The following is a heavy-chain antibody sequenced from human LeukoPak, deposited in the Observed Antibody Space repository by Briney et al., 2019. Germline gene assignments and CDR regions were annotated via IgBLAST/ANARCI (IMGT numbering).Heavy chain of an antibody. V-gene: IGHV3-66*04. J-gene: IGHJ4*02. CDR2: IYADGST. Sequence: GGSLSLSCAASGFIVSDNDIKWVRQAPGKGLEWVSLIYADGSTHYTDSVKGRFSISRDNSQNTVYLQMNSLRGEDTAVYFCAKRSVPGRPGYWGQGTLVTVSS. D-gene: IGHD3-3*01. CDR3: AKRSVPGRPGY. CDR1: GFIVSDND.